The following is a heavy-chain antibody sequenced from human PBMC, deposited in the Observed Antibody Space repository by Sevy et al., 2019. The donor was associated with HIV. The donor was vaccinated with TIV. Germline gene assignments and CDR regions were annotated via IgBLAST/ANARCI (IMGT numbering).Heavy chain of an antibody. CDR2: IYYSGST. J-gene: IGHJ4*02. D-gene: IGHD7-27*01. V-gene: IGHV4-59*01. CDR1: GGSISSYY. CDR3: ARDASEGGDDY. Sequence: SETLSLTCTVSGGSISSYYWSWIRQPPGKGLEWNGYIYYSGSTNYNPSLKSRVTISVDTSKNQFSLKLSSVTAADTAVYYWARDASEGGDDYWGQGTLVTVSS.